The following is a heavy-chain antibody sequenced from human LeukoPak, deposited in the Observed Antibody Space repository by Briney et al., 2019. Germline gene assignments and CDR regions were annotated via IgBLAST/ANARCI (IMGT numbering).Heavy chain of an antibody. CDR2: IISDGSTT. CDR3: ARDGPDI. CDR1: GFTFSSHW. V-gene: IGHV3-74*01. J-gene: IGHJ3*02. Sequence: GGSLRLSCAASGFTFSSHWMHWVRQAPGKGLVWVSRIISDGSTTNYADSVKGRFTIFRDNAKNTLYLQMNSLRAEDTAIYYCARDGPDIWGQGTMVTVSS.